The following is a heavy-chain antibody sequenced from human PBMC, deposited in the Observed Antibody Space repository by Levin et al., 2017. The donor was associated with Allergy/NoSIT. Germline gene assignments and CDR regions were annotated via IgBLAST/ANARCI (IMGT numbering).Heavy chain of an antibody. V-gene: IGHV3-30*04. Sequence: PGGSLRLSCAASGFTFSSYTLHWVRQAPGKGLEWVAVLSSDGSHKYYADSVKGRFTISRDNSKNTLYLQMSSLRTDDTAVYFCARDLAGYSFDYWGQGTVVTVSS. CDR3: ARDLAGYSFDY. J-gene: IGHJ4*02. CDR2: LSSDGSHK. CDR1: GFTFSSYT. D-gene: IGHD2-15*01.